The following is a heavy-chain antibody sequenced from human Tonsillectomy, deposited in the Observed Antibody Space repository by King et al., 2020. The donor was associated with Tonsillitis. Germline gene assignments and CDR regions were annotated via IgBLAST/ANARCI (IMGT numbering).Heavy chain of an antibody. Sequence: VQLPQWGAGLLKPSETLSRTCAVYGGSFSGYYWSWIRQPPGKGLEWIGEINHSGSTNYNPSLKSRVTISVDTSKNQFSLKLSSVTAADTAVYYCARGPKENWSGGTCYAPYYYYGMDVWGQGTTVTVSS. CDR3: ARGPKENWSGGTCYAPYYYYGMDV. J-gene: IGHJ6*02. CDR1: GGSFSGYY. V-gene: IGHV4-34*01. CDR2: INHSGST. D-gene: IGHD2-15*01.